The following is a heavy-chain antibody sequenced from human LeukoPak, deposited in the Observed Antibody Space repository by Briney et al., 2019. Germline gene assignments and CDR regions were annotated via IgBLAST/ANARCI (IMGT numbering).Heavy chain of an antibody. Sequence: PGGSLRLSCAASGFTFSSYSMNWVRQAPGKGLEWVSSISSSSSYIYYAHSVKGRFTISRDNAKNSLYLQMNSLRAEDTAVYYCARGSSGWYGAFDIWGQGTMVTVSS. D-gene: IGHD6-19*01. V-gene: IGHV3-21*01. CDR2: ISSSSSYI. J-gene: IGHJ3*02. CDR3: ARGSSGWYGAFDI. CDR1: GFTFSSYS.